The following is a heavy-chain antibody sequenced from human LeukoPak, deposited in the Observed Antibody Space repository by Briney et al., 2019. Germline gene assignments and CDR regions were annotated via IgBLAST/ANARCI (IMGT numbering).Heavy chain of an antibody. J-gene: IGHJ4*02. D-gene: IGHD5-18*01. V-gene: IGHV3-7*01. CDR3: ARDVGYFRFDY. CDR1: GFTLNNYA. Sequence: PGGSLRLSCAASGFTLNNYAMTWVRQAPGKGLEWVANIKEDGSDKHYVDSVKGRFTISRDNAKNSLYLQMNNLRAEDTAVYYCARDVGYFRFDYWGQGTLVTVSS. CDR2: IKEDGSDK.